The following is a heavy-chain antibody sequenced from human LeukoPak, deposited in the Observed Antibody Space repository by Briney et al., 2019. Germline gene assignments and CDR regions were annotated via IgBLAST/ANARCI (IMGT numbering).Heavy chain of an antibody. D-gene: IGHD1-7*01. CDR3: ARRITGTTYRFDP. V-gene: IGHV4-31*03. Sequence: SETLSLTCTVSGDSITCDNYFWSWIRQHPGEGLEWIGYIDSRGDTYYNPSLGSRVTLSIDTSKKQFSLKLSSVTAADTAVYYCARRITGTTYRFDPWGQGTLVTVSS. J-gene: IGHJ5*02. CDR1: GDSITCDNYF. CDR2: IDSRGDT.